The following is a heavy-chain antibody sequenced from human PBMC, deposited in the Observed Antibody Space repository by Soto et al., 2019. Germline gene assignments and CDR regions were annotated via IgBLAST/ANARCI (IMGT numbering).Heavy chain of an antibody. Sequence: QVEMVESGGGVVQPGKSLRLSCTASGFSFSNYAMHWVRQAPGKGLEWVALIWYDGTKKSYAESMQGRFTISRDNSNNTLYLQLHSLSAEDTAVYYCSRGSNLNVGIFDYWGQGTLVTVSS. J-gene: IGHJ4*02. CDR1: GFSFSNYA. V-gene: IGHV3-33*01. CDR3: SRGSNLNVGIFDY. D-gene: IGHD1-20*01. CDR2: IWYDGTKK.